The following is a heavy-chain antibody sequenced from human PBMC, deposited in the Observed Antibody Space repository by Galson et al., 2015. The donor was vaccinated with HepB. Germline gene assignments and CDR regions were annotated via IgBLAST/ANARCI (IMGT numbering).Heavy chain of an antibody. CDR1: GFIFSSYV. V-gene: IGHV3-23*01. D-gene: IGHD3-9*01. Sequence: SLRLSCAASGFIFSSYVMSWVRQAPGKGLQWVSAISGSGRSTYYADYVKGQFTISRDNSKNTLYLRMNSLRAEDTAVYYCAKHETYSDLLTGPTPTFFDYWGQGTLVTVSS. CDR2: ISGSGRST. J-gene: IGHJ4*02. CDR3: AKHETYSDLLTGPTPTFFDY.